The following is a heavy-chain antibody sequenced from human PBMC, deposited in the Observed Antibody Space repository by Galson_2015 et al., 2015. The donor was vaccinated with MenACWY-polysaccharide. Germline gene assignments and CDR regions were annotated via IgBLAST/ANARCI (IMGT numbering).Heavy chain of an antibody. CDR2: IFHSGNT. CDR3: ARHRDIAAVTPTFDY. V-gene: IGHV4-39*01. CDR1: GGSISSNFYY. D-gene: IGHD6-13*01. J-gene: IGHJ4*02. Sequence: SETLSLTCTVSGGSISSNFYYWGWIRQPPGKGLEWIGSIFHSGNTYYNPSLKSRVTISVDTSKIKFSLRLSSVTAADTAVYYCARHRDIAAVTPTFDYWGQGTLVTVSS.